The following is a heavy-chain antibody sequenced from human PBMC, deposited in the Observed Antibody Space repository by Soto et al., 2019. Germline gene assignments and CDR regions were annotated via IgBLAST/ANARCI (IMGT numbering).Heavy chain of an antibody. J-gene: IGHJ4*02. CDR3: AKDRFAAAVPFDY. D-gene: IGHD6-13*01. CDR2: IVDDGSKK. CDR1: GFTFNKDW. Sequence: GGSLRLSCAPSGFTFNKDWMTWVRQAAGKGLEWVADIVDDGSKKYYADSVKGRVTISRDNSKNTLYLQMNSLRAEDTAVYYCAKDRFAAAVPFDYWGQGTLVTVSS. V-gene: IGHV3-7*01.